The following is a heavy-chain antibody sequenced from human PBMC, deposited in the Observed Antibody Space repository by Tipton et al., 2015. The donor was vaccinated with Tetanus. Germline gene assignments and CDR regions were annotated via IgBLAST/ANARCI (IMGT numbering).Heavy chain of an antibody. V-gene: IGHV1-18*01. J-gene: IGHJ4*02. Sequence: QSGPEVKKPGASVKVSCKASGYTFNTLGISWVRQAPGQGHEWIGWISVYNGHTNYEQNVQGRVTITTDTPTSTAYMELRSLSSERKAGYYFVRVPTNPLAVDRPSGYWGQRTLVTVS. D-gene: IGHD6-19*01. CDR3: VRVPTNPLAVDRPSGY. CDR2: ISVYNGHT. CDR1: GYTFNTLG.